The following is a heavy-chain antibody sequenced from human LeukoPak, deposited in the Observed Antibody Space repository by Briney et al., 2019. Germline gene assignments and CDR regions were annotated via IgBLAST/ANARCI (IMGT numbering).Heavy chain of an antibody. D-gene: IGHD3-22*01. V-gene: IGHV4-59*01. J-gene: IGHJ4*02. CDR3: AVGGYYDSSGYYCDY. CDR1: GGSISSYY. CDR2: IYYSGST. Sequence: SETLSLTCTVSGGSISSYYWSWIRQPPGKGLEWIGYIYYSGSTNYNPSLKSRVTISVDTSKNQFSLKLSSVTAADTAVYYCAVGGYYDSSGYYCDYWGQGTLVTVSS.